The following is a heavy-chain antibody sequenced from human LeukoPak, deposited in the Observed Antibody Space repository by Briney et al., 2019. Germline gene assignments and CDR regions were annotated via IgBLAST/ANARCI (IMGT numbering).Heavy chain of an antibody. CDR3: ARDLGYCSSTSCPQAFDI. CDR2: IIPIFGTA. D-gene: IGHD2-2*01. J-gene: IGHJ3*02. V-gene: IGHV1-69*13. CDR1: GGTFSSYA. Sequence: ASVKVSCKASGGTFSSYAISWVRQAPGQGLEWTGGIIPIFGTANYAQKFQGRVTITADESTSTAYMELSSLRSEDTAVYYCARDLGYCSSTSCPQAFDIWGQGTMVTVSS.